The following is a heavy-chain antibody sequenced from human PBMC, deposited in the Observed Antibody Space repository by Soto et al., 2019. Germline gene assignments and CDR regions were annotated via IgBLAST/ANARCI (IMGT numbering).Heavy chain of an antibody. CDR1: GGTFSSYA. J-gene: IGHJ6*02. Sequence: QVQLVQSGAEVKKPGSSMKVSCKASGGTFSSYAISWVRQAPGQGLEWMGGIIPIFGTANYAQKFQGRVTITADKSTSTAYMELSSLRSEDTAVYYCARDRRYCSGGSCYSIGDYYYGTDVWGQGTTVTVSS. V-gene: IGHV1-69*06. D-gene: IGHD2-15*01. CDR2: IIPIFGTA. CDR3: ARDRRYCSGGSCYSIGDYYYGTDV.